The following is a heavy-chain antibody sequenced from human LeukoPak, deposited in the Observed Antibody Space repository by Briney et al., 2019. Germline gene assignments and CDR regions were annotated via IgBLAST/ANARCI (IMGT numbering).Heavy chain of an antibody. CDR2: IYYSGHT. J-gene: IGHJ6*03. CDR3: ARGPGYYGSGSYYIPYYYYYYYMDV. CDR1: GGSISSSSYY. V-gene: IGHV4-39*07. Sequence: SETLSLTCTVSGGSISSSSYYWGWIRQPPGKGLEWIGNIYYSGHTYYSPSLKSRVTISVDTSKNQFSLKLSSVTAADTAVYYCARGPGYYGSGSYYIPYYYYYYYMDVWGKGTTVTISS. D-gene: IGHD3-10*01.